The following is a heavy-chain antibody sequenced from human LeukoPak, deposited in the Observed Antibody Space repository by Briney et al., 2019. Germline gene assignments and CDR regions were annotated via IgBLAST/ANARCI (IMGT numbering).Heavy chain of an antibody. CDR3: AKDTSAGYSNSWSDY. D-gene: IGHD6-13*01. V-gene: IGHV3-30*04. CDR2: IGHDGREK. Sequence: PGRSLRLSCAASGFTFSSYAMHWVRQAPGKGLEWVAVIGHDGREKFYADSVKGRLTISRDNSQNTLYLQMNSLRPEDTALYYCAKDTSAGYSNSWSDYWGQGTLVTVSS. J-gene: IGHJ4*02. CDR1: GFTFSSYA.